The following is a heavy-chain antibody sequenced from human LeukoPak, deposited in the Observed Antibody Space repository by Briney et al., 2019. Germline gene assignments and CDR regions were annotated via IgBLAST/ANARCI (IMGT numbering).Heavy chain of an antibody. Sequence: SQTLSLTCAISGDSVSSNSAAWNWIRQSPSRGLEWLGRTYYRSKWYNDYAVSVKSRITINPDTSKNQFSLQLNSVTPEDTAVYYCARETGPGGRDGYNLRGGRAAFDIWGQGTMVTVSS. D-gene: IGHD5-24*01. J-gene: IGHJ3*02. CDR3: ARETGPGGRDGYNLRGGRAAFDI. CDR2: TYYRSKWYN. CDR1: GDSVSSNSAA. V-gene: IGHV6-1*01.